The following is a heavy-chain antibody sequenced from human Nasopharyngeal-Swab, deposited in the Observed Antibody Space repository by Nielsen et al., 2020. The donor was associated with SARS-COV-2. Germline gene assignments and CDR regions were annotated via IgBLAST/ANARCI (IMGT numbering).Heavy chain of an antibody. CDR3: ARDREGIFDH. V-gene: IGHV3-33*01. D-gene: IGHD6-13*01. Sequence: IRQPPGKGLEWVAVIWYDGSNKYYADSVKGRFTISRDNSKNTLYLQMNSLRVEDTAVYYCARDREGIFDHWGQGALVTVSS. J-gene: IGHJ4*02. CDR2: IWYDGSNK.